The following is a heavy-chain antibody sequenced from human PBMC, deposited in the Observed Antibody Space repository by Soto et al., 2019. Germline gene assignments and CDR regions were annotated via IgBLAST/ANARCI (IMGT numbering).Heavy chain of an antibody. J-gene: IGHJ6*02. CDR2: VSFDSKNK. CDR1: GFSFDSYG. CDR3: ARGAKAALRFLEWSQYYCGMDV. Sequence: GGSLRLSCSGSGFSFDSYGMHWVRQAPGKGLEWVATVSFDSKNKYYVDSVEGRFTISRDNSKNMMYLQMNSLRHVDTAVYYCARGAKAALRFLEWSQYYCGMDVWGQGTTVTVFS. V-gene: IGHV3-30*03. D-gene: IGHD3-3*01.